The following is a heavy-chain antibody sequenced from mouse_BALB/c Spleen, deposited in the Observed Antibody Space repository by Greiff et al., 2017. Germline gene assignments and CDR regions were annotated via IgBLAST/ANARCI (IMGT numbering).Heavy chain of an antibody. D-gene: IGHD2-3*01. J-gene: IGHJ3*01. CDR2: ISSGGSYT. CDR3: ASLSFAD. Sequence: EVQVVESGGGLVKPGGSLKLSCAASGFTFSSYAMSWVRQSPEKRLEWVAEISSGGSYTYYPDTVTGRFTISRDNAKNTLYLEMSSLRSEDTAMYYCASLSFADWGQGTLVTVSA. V-gene: IGHV5-9-4*01. CDR1: GFTFSSYA.